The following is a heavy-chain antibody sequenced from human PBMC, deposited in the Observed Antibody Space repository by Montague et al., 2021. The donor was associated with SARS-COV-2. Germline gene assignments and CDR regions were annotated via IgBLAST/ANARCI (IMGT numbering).Heavy chain of an antibody. CDR2: ISYRADS. CDR1: GGSISSSNYY. D-gene: IGHD4-11*01. J-gene: IGHJ4*02. V-gene: IGHV4-39*01. Sequence: SETLSLTCTLSGGSISSSNYYWVWVREPPGKELEWIGCISYRADSYYNPSVKIRLTMYVYTYQNQFYLKLSSVTDADTAVYSCEHLLATGNYYYWGQGTLVGVSS. CDR3: EHLLATGNYYY.